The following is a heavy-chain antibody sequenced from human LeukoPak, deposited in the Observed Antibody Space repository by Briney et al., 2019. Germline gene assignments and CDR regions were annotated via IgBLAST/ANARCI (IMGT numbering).Heavy chain of an antibody. CDR3: ATEKVYSSRRQVDY. CDR2: ISSTGLYM. J-gene: IGHJ4*02. CDR1: GFSFSTYS. Sequence: KPGGSLRLSCAASGFSFSTYSMNWVRQAPGKGLEWVSFISSTGLYMFYADSVKGRFTISRDNAGNSLYLQMNSLRAEDTAVYYCATEKVYSSRRQVDYWGQGTLVTVSS. V-gene: IGHV3-21*01. D-gene: IGHD6-13*01.